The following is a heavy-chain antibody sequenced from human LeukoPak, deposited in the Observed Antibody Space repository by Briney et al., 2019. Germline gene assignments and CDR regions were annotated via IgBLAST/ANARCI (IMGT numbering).Heavy chain of an antibody. J-gene: IGHJ5*02. CDR2: IYSGGST. CDR1: GFIVSSNH. V-gene: IGHV3-66*01. Sequence: GGSLRLSCAASGFIVSSNHMSWVRQAPGKGLEWVSVIYSGGSTYYADSVLDRFTISRDNSKNTLYLQMSSLRAEDTAVYYCARDGGYSNNWYDNWGQGTLVTVSS. CDR3: ARDGGYSNNWYDN. D-gene: IGHD1-26*01.